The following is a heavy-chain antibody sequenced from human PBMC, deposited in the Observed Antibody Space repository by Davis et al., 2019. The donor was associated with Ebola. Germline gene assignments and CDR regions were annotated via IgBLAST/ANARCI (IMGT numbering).Heavy chain of an antibody. Sequence: MPGGSLRLSCAVYGGSFSGYYWSWIRQPPGKGLEWIGEINHSGSTNYNPSLKSRVTISVDTSKNQFSLKLSSVTAADTAVYYCARLGVPAAILRNWFDPWGQGTLVTVSS. V-gene: IGHV4-34*01. CDR3: ARLGVPAAILRNWFDP. J-gene: IGHJ5*02. D-gene: IGHD2-2*01. CDR2: INHSGST. CDR1: GGSFSGYY.